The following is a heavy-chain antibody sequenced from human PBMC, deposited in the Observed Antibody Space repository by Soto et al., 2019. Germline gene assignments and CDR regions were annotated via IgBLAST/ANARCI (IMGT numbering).Heavy chain of an antibody. Sequence: SETLSLTCTVSGGSINNYYWSWIRQPPGKGLEWIGYIYYSGSTNYNPSLKSRVTISVDTSKNQFSLKLSSVAAADTAVYYCARRYGGNFDYWGQGTLVTVSS. CDR2: IYYSGST. D-gene: IGHD1-26*01. CDR1: GGSINNYY. J-gene: IGHJ4*02. V-gene: IGHV4-59*01. CDR3: ARRYGGNFDY.